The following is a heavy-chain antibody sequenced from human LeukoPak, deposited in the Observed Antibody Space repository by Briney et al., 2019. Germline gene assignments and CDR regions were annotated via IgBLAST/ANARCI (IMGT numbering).Heavy chain of an antibody. CDR1: GYTFTSHA. D-gene: IGHD4-23*01. Sequence: ASVKVSCKASGYTFTSHAINWVRQAPGQGLEWMGWINTHSANPTYAQGLTGRYVFSVDTSATTAYLQIYNLQAEDSAVYFCARASVVTFRDAIDVWGQGTRVTVSS. CDR3: ARASVVTFRDAIDV. J-gene: IGHJ3*01. CDR2: INTHSANP. V-gene: IGHV7-4-1*01.